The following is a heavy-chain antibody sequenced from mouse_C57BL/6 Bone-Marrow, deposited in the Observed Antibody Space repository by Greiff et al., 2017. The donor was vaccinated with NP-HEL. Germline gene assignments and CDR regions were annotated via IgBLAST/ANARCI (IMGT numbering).Heavy chain of an antibody. CDR2: ISSGGSYT. V-gene: IGHV5-6*02. Sequence: DVKLVESGGDLVKPGGSLKLSCAASGFTFSSYGMSWVRQTPDKRLEWVATISSGGSYTYYPDSVKGRFTISRDNAKNTLYLQMSSLKSEDTAMYYCARHKTSGNYFDYWGQGTTLTVSS. D-gene: IGHD1-3*01. J-gene: IGHJ2*01. CDR3: ARHKTSGNYFDY. CDR1: GFTFSSYG.